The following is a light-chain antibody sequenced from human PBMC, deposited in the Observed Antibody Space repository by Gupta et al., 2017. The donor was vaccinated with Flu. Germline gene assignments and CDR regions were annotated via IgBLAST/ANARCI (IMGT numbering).Light chain of an antibody. Sequence: DIAIIQSPDSLAVSLAQRATINCQSMQSVLYSSDNKNYLAWYQQKPGQPPKLRIYWASTRESGVSDRFSGRGSGTDFTLTISSLQAEDVAVYYCQEEYSPRLAFGGGTKVEIK. V-gene: IGKV4-1*01. CDR1: QSVLYSSDNKNY. J-gene: IGKJ4*01. CDR2: WAS. CDR3: QEEYSPRLA.